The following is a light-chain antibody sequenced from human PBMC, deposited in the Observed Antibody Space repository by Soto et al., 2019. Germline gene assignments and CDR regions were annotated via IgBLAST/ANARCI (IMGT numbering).Light chain of an antibody. CDR1: RSISTY. Sequence: ETVLTQSPATVSLSPGERATLSCRASRSISTYLVWYQQKPGQAPRLLIYEALNRATGIPARFSGSGSGTDFTLTISSLEPEDFAVYYCHQRQYWPPITFGQGTRLE. V-gene: IGKV3-11*01. CDR3: HQRQYWPPIT. CDR2: EAL. J-gene: IGKJ5*01.